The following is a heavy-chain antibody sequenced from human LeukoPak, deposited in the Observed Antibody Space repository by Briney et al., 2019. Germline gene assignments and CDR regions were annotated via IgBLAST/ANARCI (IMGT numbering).Heavy chain of an antibody. J-gene: IGHJ4*02. CDR1: GFTFSSYW. Sequence: PGGSLRLSCAASGFTFSSYWMHWVRQAPGKGLVWVSRINSDGSNTSYADSVKGRFTISRDNAKNTLYLRMNSLRAEDTAVYYCAVLGGHYFDYWGQGTLVTVSS. CDR2: INSDGSNT. V-gene: IGHV3-74*01. CDR3: AVLGGHYFDY. D-gene: IGHD1-26*01.